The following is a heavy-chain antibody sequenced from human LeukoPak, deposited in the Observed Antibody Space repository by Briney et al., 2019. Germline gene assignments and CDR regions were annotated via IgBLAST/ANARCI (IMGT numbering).Heavy chain of an antibody. V-gene: IGHV3-23*01. Sequence: PGGSLRLSCAASGFTFSSYAMSWVRQAPGKGLEWVSAISGSGGSTYYADSEKGRFTISRDNSKNTLYLQMNSLRAEDTAVYYCAKDRPILLKTMIVVVITTGGFDYWGQGTLVTVSS. CDR1: GFTFSSYA. CDR2: ISGSGGST. J-gene: IGHJ4*02. CDR3: AKDRPILLKTMIVVVITTGGFDY. D-gene: IGHD3-22*01.